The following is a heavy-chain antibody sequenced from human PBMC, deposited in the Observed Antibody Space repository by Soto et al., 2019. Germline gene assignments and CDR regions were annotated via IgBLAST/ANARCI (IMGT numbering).Heavy chain of an antibody. CDR2: IIPMLTVR. V-gene: IGHV1-69*02. Sequence: QVHLVQSGAEVKKPGSSVKVSCKAAGGTFSTYTLIWVRQAPGPGLEWMGRIIPMLTVRNSAQKFQGRVTLTADKSTSTAFMELTSLRSDDTAVYYCSIGSWSAETFDVWGQGTMVTVSS. CDR3: SIGSWSAETFDV. J-gene: IGHJ3*01. CDR1: GGTFSTYT. D-gene: IGHD2-2*01.